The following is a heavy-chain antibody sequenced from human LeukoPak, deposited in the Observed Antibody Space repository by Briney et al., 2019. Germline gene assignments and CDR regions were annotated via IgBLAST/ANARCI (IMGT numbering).Heavy chain of an antibody. CDR1: GFTFSNYN. Sequence: TGGSLRLSCAASGFTFSNYNVNWVRQAPGKGLEWVSYISASSTTIYYADSVKGRFTTSRDNAKNSVYLQMNSLRDEDTAVYYCARDYGGHGEYFDYWGQGTLVTVSS. CDR3: ARDYGGHGEYFDY. CDR2: ISASSTTI. V-gene: IGHV3-48*02. J-gene: IGHJ4*02. D-gene: IGHD4-23*01.